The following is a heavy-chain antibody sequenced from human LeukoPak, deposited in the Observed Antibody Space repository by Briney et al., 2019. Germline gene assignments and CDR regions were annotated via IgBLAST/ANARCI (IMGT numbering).Heavy chain of an antibody. D-gene: IGHD1-26*01. Sequence: GGSLRLSCAASGFTFSSYNMNWVRQAPGKGLEWVSSISSSSSYIYYADSGKGRFTISRDNAKNSLYLQMNSLRVEDTAVYYCAREYSGSYYAGVTWFDPWGQGTLVTVSS. V-gene: IGHV3-21*01. CDR2: ISSSSSYI. CDR3: AREYSGSYYAGVTWFDP. CDR1: GFTFSSYN. J-gene: IGHJ5*02.